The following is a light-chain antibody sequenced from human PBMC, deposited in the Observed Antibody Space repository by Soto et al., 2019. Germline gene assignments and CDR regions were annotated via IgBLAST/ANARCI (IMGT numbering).Light chain of an antibody. J-gene: IGLJ1*01. CDR2: EVS. Sequence: QSVLTQPASVSGSPGQTITISCTGTSSDVGAYNYVSWYQQHPGKAPKLMIYEVSNRPSGVSDRFSASKSGNTASLTISGLQAADEADYYCSSKRTTASLVFGTGTKGTVL. CDR1: SSDVGAYNY. V-gene: IGLV2-14*01. CDR3: SSKRTTASLV.